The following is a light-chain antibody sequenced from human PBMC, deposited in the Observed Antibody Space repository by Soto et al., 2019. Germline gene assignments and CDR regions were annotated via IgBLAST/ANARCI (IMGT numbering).Light chain of an antibody. Sequence: QSVLTEPPSASGAPGRRVTISCSGSSSNIGSNYVYWYQQLPGTAPKLLIYRNNQRRSGVPDRFSGSKSGTSVSLAISGLRSEDEANYYCAAWDDSLSGVLFGGGTKLTVL. CDR1: SSNIGSNY. CDR3: AAWDDSLSGVL. CDR2: RNN. V-gene: IGLV1-47*01. J-gene: IGLJ2*01.